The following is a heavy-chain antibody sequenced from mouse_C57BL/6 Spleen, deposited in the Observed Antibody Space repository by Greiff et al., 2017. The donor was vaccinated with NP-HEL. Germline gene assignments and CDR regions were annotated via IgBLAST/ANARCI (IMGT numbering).Heavy chain of an antibody. J-gene: IGHJ4*01. V-gene: IGHV14-2*01. CDR2: IDPEDGET. D-gene: IGHD1-1*01. CDR1: GFNIKDYY. CDR3: ARDYYGSHYAMDY. Sequence: EVKLVESGAELVKPGASVKLSCTASGFNIKDYYMHWVKQRTEQGLEWIGRIDPEDGETKYAPKFQGKATITADTSSNTAYLQLSSLTSEDTAVDYCARDYYGSHYAMDYWGQGTSVTVSS.